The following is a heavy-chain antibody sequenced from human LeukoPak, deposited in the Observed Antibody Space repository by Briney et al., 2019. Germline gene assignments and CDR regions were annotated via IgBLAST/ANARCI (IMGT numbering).Heavy chain of an antibody. D-gene: IGHD5-12*01. Sequence: SETLSLTCTVSGGSISSYYWSWIRQPPGKGLEWIGYIYYSGSTNYNPSLKSRVTISVDTSKNQFSLKLSSVTAPDTAVYYCARGVGYSGYDAFDIWGQGTMVTVSS. CDR2: IYYSGST. V-gene: IGHV4-59*01. J-gene: IGHJ3*02. CDR1: GGSISSYY. CDR3: ARGVGYSGYDAFDI.